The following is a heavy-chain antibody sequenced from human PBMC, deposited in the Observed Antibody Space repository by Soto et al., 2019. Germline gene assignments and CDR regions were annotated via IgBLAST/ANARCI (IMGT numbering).Heavy chain of an antibody. CDR1: GFTFSSYA. J-gene: IGHJ3*02. CDR3: AKGFAGSSIQLWLPGAVGI. D-gene: IGHD5-18*01. CDR2: ISGSGGST. V-gene: IGHV3-23*01. Sequence: EVQLLESGGGLVQPGGSLRLSCAASGFTFSSYAMSWVRQAPGKGLEWVSGISGSGGSTYYADSVKGRCTISRDNSKNTVYLHMNSQRAEDTAVYYWAKGFAGSSIQLWLPGAVGIWGQGTKVTVSS.